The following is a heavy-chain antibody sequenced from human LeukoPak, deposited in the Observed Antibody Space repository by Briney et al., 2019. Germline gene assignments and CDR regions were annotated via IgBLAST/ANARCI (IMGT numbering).Heavy chain of an antibody. CDR3: ARYRLSSGWYSDAFDI. J-gene: IGHJ3*02. CDR2: IYYSGST. CDR1: GGSISSSSYY. D-gene: IGHD6-19*01. Sequence: SETLSLTCTVSGGSISSSSYYWGWIRQPPGKGLEWIGSIYYSGSTYYNPSLKSRVTISVDTSKNQFSLKLSSVTAADTAVYYCARYRLSSGWYSDAFDIWGQGTMVTVSS. V-gene: IGHV4-39*07.